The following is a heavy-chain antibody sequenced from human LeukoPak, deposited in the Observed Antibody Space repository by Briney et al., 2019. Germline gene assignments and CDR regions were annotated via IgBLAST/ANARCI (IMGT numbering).Heavy chain of an antibody. CDR2: IYTSGST. CDR3: ARDRTNLHDYGGSSAHFDY. CDR1: GGPISSYY. J-gene: IGHJ4*02. V-gene: IGHV4-4*07. Sequence: SETLPLTCTVSGGPISSYYGSWIRQPAAKGLEWIGRIYTSGSTNYNPSLKSRVTMSVDTSKNQFSLKLSSVTAADTAVYYCARDRTNLHDYGGSSAHFDYWGQGTLVTVSS. D-gene: IGHD4-23*01.